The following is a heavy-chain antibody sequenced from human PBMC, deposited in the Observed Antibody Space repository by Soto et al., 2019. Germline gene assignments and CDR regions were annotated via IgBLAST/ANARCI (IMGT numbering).Heavy chain of an antibody. CDR3: ARYYYYSSGYYLNWFDP. CDR1: GFTFSSYE. Sequence: LRLSCAASGFTFSSYEMNWVRQAPGKGLEWVSYISSSGSTIYYADSVKGRFTISRDNAKNSLYLQMNSLRAEDTAVYYCARYYYYSSGYYLNWFDPWGQGTLVTVSS. J-gene: IGHJ5*02. D-gene: IGHD3-22*01. V-gene: IGHV3-48*03. CDR2: ISSSGSTI.